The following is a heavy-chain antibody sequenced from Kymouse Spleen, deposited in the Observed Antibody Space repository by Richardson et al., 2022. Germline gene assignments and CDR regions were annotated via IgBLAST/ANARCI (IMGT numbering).Heavy chain of an antibody. CDR3: APRIAARNWFDP. V-gene: IGHV4-34*01. J-gene: IGHJ5*02. CDR2: INHSGST. D-gene: IGHD6-6*01. CDR1: GGSFSGYY. Sequence: QVQLQQWGAGLLKPSETLSLTCAVYGGSFSGYYWSWIRQPPGKGLEWIGEINHSGSTNYNPSLKSRVTISVDTSKNQFSLKLSSVTAADTAVYYCAPRIAARNWFDPWGQGTLVTVSS.